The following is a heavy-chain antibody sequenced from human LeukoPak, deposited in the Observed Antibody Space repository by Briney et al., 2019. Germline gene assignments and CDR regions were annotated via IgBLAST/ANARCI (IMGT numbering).Heavy chain of an antibody. J-gene: IGHJ4*02. Sequence: AGGSLRLSCAASGFTFGNYWMHWVRQASGKGLVWVSSLNSDGSATSYADSVKGRFTISRDSAQNTVYLQMDSLRVEDTAVYYCTSDALLEYCTGNDCYHPDLWGQGILVTVSS. CDR2: LNSDGSAT. V-gene: IGHV3-74*01. D-gene: IGHD2-8*02. CDR1: GFTFGNYW. CDR3: TSDALLEYCTGNDCYHPDL.